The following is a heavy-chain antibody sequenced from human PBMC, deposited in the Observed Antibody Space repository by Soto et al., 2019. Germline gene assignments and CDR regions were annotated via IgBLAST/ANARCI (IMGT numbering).Heavy chain of an antibody. J-gene: IGHJ4*02. CDR2: IIPIVGTA. D-gene: IGHD3-9*01. V-gene: IGHV1-69*01. CDR1: GCTFSSYA. CDR3: ARGDYDILTG. Sequence: QVQLVQSGAEVKKPGCSVKVSCKDSGCTFSSYAISWVRQAPGQGLEWMGGIIPIVGTANYAQKFQGRVKITADESTSKAYMELSSLRSEDPAVYYCARGDYDILTGWGQGTLVTVSS.